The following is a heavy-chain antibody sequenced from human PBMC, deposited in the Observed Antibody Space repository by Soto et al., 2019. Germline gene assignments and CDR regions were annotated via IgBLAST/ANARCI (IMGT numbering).Heavy chain of an antibody. Sequence: QVQLRESGPGLVKPSETLSLTCTVSGGSIGSYYWNWVRQSPGKGLEWIGNIYSSGTTNYNPSLQSRVSVSVDTSKNQFSLKLCSVSAADTAVYYCAGFTYYYGSGAYSYYGMDVWGQGTTVTVSS. V-gene: IGHV4-59*01. CDR1: GGSIGSYY. D-gene: IGHD3-10*01. CDR3: AGFTYYYGSGAYSYYGMDV. J-gene: IGHJ6*02. CDR2: IYSSGTT.